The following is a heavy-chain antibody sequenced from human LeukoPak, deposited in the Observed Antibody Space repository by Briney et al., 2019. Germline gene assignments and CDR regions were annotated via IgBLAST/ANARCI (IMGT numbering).Heavy chain of an antibody. CDR1: GGSFSGYY. V-gene: IGHV4-34*01. D-gene: IGHD2-21*02. J-gene: IGHJ4*02. CDR2: INHSGST. Sequence: SETLSLTCAVYGGSFSGYYWSWIRQPPGKGLEWIGEINHSGSTNYNPSLKSRVTISVDTSKNQFSLRLSSVTAADTAVYYCASTYCGGDCRFDYWGQGTLVPVSS. CDR3: ASTYCGGDCRFDY.